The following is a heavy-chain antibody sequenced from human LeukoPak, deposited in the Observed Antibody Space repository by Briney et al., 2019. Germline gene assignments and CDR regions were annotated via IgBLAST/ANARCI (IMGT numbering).Heavy chain of an antibody. CDR3: AKDRETTASGTFDY. CDR2: ISDDVRNK. J-gene: IGHJ4*02. CDR1: GFTFNNYG. V-gene: IGHV3-30*18. D-gene: IGHD6-13*01. Sequence: PGGSLRLSCAASGFTFNNYGMHYVRQPPGKWLEWVAVISDDVRNKNYADSVKGRFTISRDNTNNTLYLQTNSLRAEDTGVYYCAKDRETTASGTFDYWGQGTLVTVSS.